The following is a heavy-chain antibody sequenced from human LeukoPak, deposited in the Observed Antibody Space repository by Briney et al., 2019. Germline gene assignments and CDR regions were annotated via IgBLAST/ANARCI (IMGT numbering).Heavy chain of an antibody. J-gene: IGHJ4*02. D-gene: IGHD3-22*01. CDR1: GGSISSYY. CDR2: IFYSGRT. CDR3: ARVRYSDSSVLTRKRSYYFDC. Sequence: SETLSLTCTVSGGSISSYYWNWIRQPPGKGLEWIGYIFYSGRTSYNPSLKSRVTLSVDTSKNWFSLRLTSVTAADTAVYYCARVRYSDSSVLTRKRSYYFDCWGQGTLVTVSS. V-gene: IGHV4-59*01.